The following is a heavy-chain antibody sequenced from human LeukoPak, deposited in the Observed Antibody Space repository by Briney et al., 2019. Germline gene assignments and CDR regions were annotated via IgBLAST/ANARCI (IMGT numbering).Heavy chain of an antibody. CDR1: GGTFSSYA. V-gene: IGHV1-69*13. CDR2: IIPIFGTA. CDR3: ARVSGGTTDWFDP. D-gene: IGHD1-7*01. Sequence: ASVKVSCKASGGTFSSYAISWVRQAPGQGLEWMGGIIPIFGTANYAQKFQGRVTITADESTSTAYMELSSLRSEDTAVYYCARVSGGTTDWFDPWGQGTLVTVSS. J-gene: IGHJ5*02.